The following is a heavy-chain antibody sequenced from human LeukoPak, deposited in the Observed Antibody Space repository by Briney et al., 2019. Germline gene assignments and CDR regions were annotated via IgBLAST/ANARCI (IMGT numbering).Heavy chain of an antibody. CDR1: GGSLSGYY. V-gene: IGHV4-34*01. Sequence: SETLSLTCAVYGGSLSGYYWSWIRQPPGKGREWIGEIYQSGSTNYNPSLKSRVTISVDTSKNQFSLKLSCVTAADTAVYYCARVSNGAGGNWPNYLFHMDGWGKGTTVTVSS. J-gene: IGHJ6*03. CDR2: IYQSGST. D-gene: IGHD2-21*01. CDR3: ARVSNGAGGNWPNYLFHMDG.